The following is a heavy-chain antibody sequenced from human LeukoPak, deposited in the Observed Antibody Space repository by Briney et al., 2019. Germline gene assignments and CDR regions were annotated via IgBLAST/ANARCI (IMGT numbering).Heavy chain of an antibody. CDR1: GGSFSGYY. V-gene: IGHV4-34*01. J-gene: IGHJ4*02. CDR3: ARGRRAGAIDY. D-gene: IGHD1-26*01. Sequence: PSETLSLTCAVYGGSFSGYYWSWIRQPPGKGLEWIGEINHSGSTNYNPSLKSRVTISVDTSKNQFSLKLSSVTAADTAVYYCARGRRAGAIDYWGQGTLVTVSS. CDR2: INHSGST.